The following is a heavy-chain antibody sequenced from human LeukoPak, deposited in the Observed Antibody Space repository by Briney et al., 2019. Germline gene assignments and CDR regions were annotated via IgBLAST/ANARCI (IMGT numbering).Heavy chain of an antibody. Sequence: KPGGSLRLSCAASGFTFSDYYMSWIRQAPGKGLEWVSYISSSGSTIYYADSVKGRFIISRDNAKNSLYLQMNSLRAEDTAVYYCASRYGSGSYYPFDYWGQGTLVTVSS. D-gene: IGHD3-10*01. CDR3: ASRYGSGSYYPFDY. CDR2: ISSSGSTI. CDR1: GFTFSDYY. V-gene: IGHV3-11*01. J-gene: IGHJ4*02.